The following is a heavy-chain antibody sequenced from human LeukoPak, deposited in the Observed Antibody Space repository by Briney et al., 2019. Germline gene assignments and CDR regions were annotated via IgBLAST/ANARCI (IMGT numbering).Heavy chain of an antibody. Sequence: GGSLRLSCAASGFIFSSHWMSWVRQAPGKGLEWVANIKPDGSEKYYVDSVKGRFTISRDNAKNSLYLQINNLRAEDTAVYYCARVPRYSSSYYYYYYMDVWGKGTTVTVSS. CDR2: IKPDGSEK. CDR1: GFIFSSHW. CDR3: ARVPRYSSSYYYYYYMDV. J-gene: IGHJ6*03. V-gene: IGHV3-7*01. D-gene: IGHD6-6*01.